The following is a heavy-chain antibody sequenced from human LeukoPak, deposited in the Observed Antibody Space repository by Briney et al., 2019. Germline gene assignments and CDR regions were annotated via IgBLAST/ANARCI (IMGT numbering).Heavy chain of an antibody. CDR2: IYPGDSDT. CDR3: ARVWFGDYGMDV. Sequence: GAALQISSKGAGCRFSSYWIGWGRRTPEKGREGMGSIYPGDSDTRYSPYFQGQVTISADKSITTTYLQWSSLKASDTAMYYCARVWFGDYGMDVWGQGTTVTVSS. V-gene: IGHV5-51*01. J-gene: IGHJ6*02. CDR1: GCRFSSYW. D-gene: IGHD3-16*01.